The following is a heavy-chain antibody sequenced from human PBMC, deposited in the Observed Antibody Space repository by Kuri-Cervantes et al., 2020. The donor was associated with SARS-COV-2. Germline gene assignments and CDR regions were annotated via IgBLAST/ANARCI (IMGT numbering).Heavy chain of an antibody. D-gene: IGHD3-3*01. CDR2: IYYSGST. Sequence: GSLRLSCTVSGGSISSYYWSWIRQPPGKGLEWIGYIYYSGSTNYNPSLKSRVTISVDTSKNQFSLKLSSVTAADTAVYYCARHGFDFWSGYARTYYYNYGMDVWGQGTTVTVSS. CDR3: ARHGFDFWSGYARTYYYNYGMDV. V-gene: IGHV4-59*08. J-gene: IGHJ6*02. CDR1: GGSISSYY.